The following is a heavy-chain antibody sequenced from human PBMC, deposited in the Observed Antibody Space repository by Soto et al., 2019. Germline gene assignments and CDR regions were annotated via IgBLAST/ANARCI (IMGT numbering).Heavy chain of an antibody. CDR1: GYTFTDYW. D-gene: IGHD3-3*01. CDR3: ARVPAGFLEGAGGMDV. J-gene: IGHJ6*01. V-gene: IGHV5-51*01. CDR2: IYPGDSDT. Sequence: HGESLKISCKGSGYTFTDYWIGWVRQLPGKGLEWMGIIYPGDSDTRYSPSFQGQVTISADKSINTAYLQWSSLRASDTAIYYCARVPAGFLEGAGGMDVWGQGTTVTVSS.